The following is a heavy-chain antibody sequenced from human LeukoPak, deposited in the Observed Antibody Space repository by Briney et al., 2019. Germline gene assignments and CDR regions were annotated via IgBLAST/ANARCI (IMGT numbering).Heavy chain of an antibody. CDR2: ISSSGSTI. V-gene: IGHV3-48*03. Sequence: GGSLRLSCAASGFTFSSYEMNWVRQAPGKGLKWVSYISSSGSTIYYADSVKGRFTISRDNAKNSLYLQMNSLRAEDTAVYYCAPYYYGSGSATNSFDYWGQGTLVTVSS. CDR1: GFTFSSYE. CDR3: APYYYGSGSATNSFDY. D-gene: IGHD3-10*01. J-gene: IGHJ4*02.